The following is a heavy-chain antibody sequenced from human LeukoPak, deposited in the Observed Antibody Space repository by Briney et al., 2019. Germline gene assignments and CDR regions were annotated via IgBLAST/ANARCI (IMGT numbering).Heavy chain of an antibody. D-gene: IGHD3-3*01. CDR1: GYTFTSYG. J-gene: IGHJ3*02. CDR2: ISAYNGNT. CDR3: ARDGQLRFLEWFPETDI. V-gene: IGHV1-18*01. Sequence: GASVKVSCKASGYTFTSYGISWVRQAPGQGLEWMGWISAYNGNTNYAQKLQGRVTMTTDTSTSTAYMELRSLRSDDTAVYYCARDGQLRFLEWFPETDIWGQGTMVTVSS.